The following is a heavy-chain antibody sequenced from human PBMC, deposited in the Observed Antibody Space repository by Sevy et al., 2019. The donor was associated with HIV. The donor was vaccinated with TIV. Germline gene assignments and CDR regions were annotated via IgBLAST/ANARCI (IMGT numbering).Heavy chain of an antibody. J-gene: IGHJ4*02. CDR2: ISYDGSSK. CDR1: GFSVSTHA. V-gene: IGHV3-30-3*01. D-gene: IGHD6-19*01. CDR3: TREAGYRTGWYPSDY. Sequence: GGSLRLSCAASGFSVSTHAMHWVRQAPGKGLEWVALISYDGSSKYYADSVKGRLTISRDNSKNTMYLQMSSLRPDDTAVYYCTREAGYRTGWYPSDYWGQGTLVTVSS.